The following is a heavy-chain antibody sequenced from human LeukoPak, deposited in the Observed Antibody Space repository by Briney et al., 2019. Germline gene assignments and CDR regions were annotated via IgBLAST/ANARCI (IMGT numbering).Heavy chain of an antibody. V-gene: IGHV1-2*02. CDR1: GYTFTCYY. CDR3: ARGITMVRGVHKRVYWFDP. Sequence: ASVKVSCKASGYTFTCYYMHWVRQAPGQGLEWMGWINPNSGGTNYAQKFQGRVTMTRDTSISTDYMELSRLRSDDTAVYYCARGITMVRGVHKRVYWFDPWGQGTLLTVPS. D-gene: IGHD3-10*01. CDR2: INPNSGGT. J-gene: IGHJ5*02.